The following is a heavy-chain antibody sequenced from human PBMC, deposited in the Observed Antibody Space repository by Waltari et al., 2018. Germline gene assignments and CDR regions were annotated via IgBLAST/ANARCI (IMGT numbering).Heavy chain of an antibody. Sequence: QVQLVQSGAEVKKPGASVKVSCTASGYTFTSYDINWVRQATGQGLEWMGWMNPNRGNTGYAQKFQGRVTMTRNTSISTAYMELSSLRSEDTAVYYCARGLTRYDSSSVKNWGQGTLVTVSS. J-gene: IGHJ4*02. V-gene: IGHV1-8*01. CDR2: MNPNRGNT. CDR3: ARGLTRYDSSSVKN. CDR1: GYTFTSYD. D-gene: IGHD3-22*01.